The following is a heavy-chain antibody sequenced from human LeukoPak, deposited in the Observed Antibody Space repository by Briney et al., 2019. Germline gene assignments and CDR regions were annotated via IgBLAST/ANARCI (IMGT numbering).Heavy chain of an antibody. J-gene: IGHJ3*02. V-gene: IGHV3-33*01. Sequence: GGSLRLSCAASGFTFSSYGMHWVRQAPGKGLEWVAVIWYDGSSKYYADSVKGRFTISRDNSKNTLYLQMNSLRAEDTAVYYCARAYDSSGFGAFDIWGQGTMVTVSS. CDR3: ARAYDSSGFGAFDI. CDR1: GFTFSSYG. CDR2: IWYDGSSK. D-gene: IGHD3-22*01.